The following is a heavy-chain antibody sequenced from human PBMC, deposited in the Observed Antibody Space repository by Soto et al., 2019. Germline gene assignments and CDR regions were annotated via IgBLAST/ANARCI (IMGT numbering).Heavy chain of an antibody. V-gene: IGHV5-10-1*01. CDR3: ARQIYDSDTGPNFQYYFDS. D-gene: IGHD3-22*01. CDR2: IDPSDSQT. Sequence: GESLKISCKGSGYSFAGYWITWVRQKPGKGFEWMGRIDPSDSQTYYSPSFQGHVTISVTKSITTVFLQWSSLRASDTAMYYCARQIYDSDTGPNFQYYFDSWGQGTPVTVSS. CDR1: GYSFAGYW. J-gene: IGHJ4*02.